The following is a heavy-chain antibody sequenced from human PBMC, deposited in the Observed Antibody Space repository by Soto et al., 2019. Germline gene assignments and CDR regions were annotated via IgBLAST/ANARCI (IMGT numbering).Heavy chain of an antibody. CDR1: GFTFNTYA. J-gene: IGHJ4*02. D-gene: IGHD3-10*01. CDR2: ISTSGDTT. Sequence: EVQLLESGGGLVQSGGSLSLSCAASGFTFNTYAMNWVRLAPGKGLEWVSYISTSGDTTYYADSVKGRFTASRDNSKNTMYLQMNSLRDEDTAVYYCARAGGYWGQGSPVTVSS. CDR3: ARAGGY. V-gene: IGHV3-23*01.